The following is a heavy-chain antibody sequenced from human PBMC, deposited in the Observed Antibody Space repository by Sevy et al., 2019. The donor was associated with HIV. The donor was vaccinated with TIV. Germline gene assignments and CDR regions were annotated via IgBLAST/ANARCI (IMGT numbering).Heavy chain of an antibody. D-gene: IGHD5-12*01. CDR2: IYYSGST. CDR3: ARGDGYNYFDY. Sequence: SETLSLTCTVSGGSISSYYWSWIRQPPGKGLEWIGYIYYSGSTNYNPSLKSRVTISVDTSKNQFSLKLSSVTAANTAVYYCARGDGYNYFDYWGQGTLVTVSS. CDR1: GGSISSYY. J-gene: IGHJ4*02. V-gene: IGHV4-59*01.